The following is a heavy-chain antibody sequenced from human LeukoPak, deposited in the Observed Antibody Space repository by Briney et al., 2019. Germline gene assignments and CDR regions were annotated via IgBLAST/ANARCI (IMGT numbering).Heavy chain of an antibody. V-gene: IGHV1-69*04. J-gene: IGHJ4*02. CDR1: GGTFSSYA. CDR2: IIPILGIA. D-gene: IGHD3-10*01. Sequence: SVKVSCKASGGTFSSYAISWVRQAPGQGLEWMGRIIPILGIANYAQKFQGRVTITADKSTSTAYMELSSLRSEDTAVYYCARGYDGWFGELSLGYWGQGTLVTVSS. CDR3: ARGYDGWFGELSLGY.